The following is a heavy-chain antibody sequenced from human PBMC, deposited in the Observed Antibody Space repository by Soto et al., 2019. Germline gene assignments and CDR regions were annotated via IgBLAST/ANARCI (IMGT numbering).Heavy chain of an antibody. CDR1: GGSISSYY. J-gene: IGHJ3*02. CDR2: IYYSGST. D-gene: IGHD5-12*01. Sequence: SETLSLTCTVSGGSISSYYWSWIRQPPGKGLEWIGYIYYSGSTNYNPSLKSRVTISVDTSKNQFSLKLSSVTAADTAVYYCARLEMATISNAFDIWGQGTMVTVSS. CDR3: ARLEMATISNAFDI. V-gene: IGHV4-59*01.